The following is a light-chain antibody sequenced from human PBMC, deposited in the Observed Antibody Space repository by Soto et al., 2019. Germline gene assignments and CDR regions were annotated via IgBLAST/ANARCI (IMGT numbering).Light chain of an antibody. J-gene: IGKJ2*01. V-gene: IGKV3-15*01. CDR1: QSVAGN. Sequence: DIVLTQSPATLSVSPGERATLSCRASQSVAGNIAWYQQTPGQAPRFLIYRTSTRATGIPARFSGSGAGTEFTLTISSLQSEDFAVYSYQQYNAWPQTFCQGTKLEIK. CDR2: RTS. CDR3: QQYNAWPQT.